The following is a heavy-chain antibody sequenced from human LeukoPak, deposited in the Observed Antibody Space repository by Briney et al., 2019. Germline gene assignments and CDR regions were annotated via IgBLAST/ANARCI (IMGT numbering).Heavy chain of an antibody. J-gene: IGHJ4*02. CDR3: ARESGTAQTYTYYFDY. V-gene: IGHV1-2*06. Sequence: ASVKVSCKASGYTFTSYDINWVRQAPGQGLEWMGRINPHSGDTTYAQKFHGRVTLTTDTSISTAYMELSSLRSEDTAVYYCARESGTAQTYTYYFDYWGQGTLVTVSS. CDR2: INPHSGDT. CDR1: GYTFTSYD. D-gene: IGHD3-16*01.